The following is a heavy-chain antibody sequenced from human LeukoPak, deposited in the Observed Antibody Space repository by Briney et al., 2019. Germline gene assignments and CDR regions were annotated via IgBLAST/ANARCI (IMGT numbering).Heavy chain of an antibody. D-gene: IGHD5-18*01. V-gene: IGHV4-30-2*01. CDR2: IYHSGST. CDR3: ARAFATAMADAFDI. CDR1: GGSLSSGGYS. Sequence: SETLSLTCAVSGGSLSSGGYSWSWIRQPPGKGLEWIGYIYHSGSTYYNPPLQSRITISVDRSKNQFSLKLSSVTAADTAVYYCARAFATAMADAFDIWGQGTMVTVSS. J-gene: IGHJ3*02.